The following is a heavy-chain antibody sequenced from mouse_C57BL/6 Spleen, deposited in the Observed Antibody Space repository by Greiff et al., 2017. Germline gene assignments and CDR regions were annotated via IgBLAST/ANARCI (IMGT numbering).Heavy chain of an antibody. D-gene: IGHD2-4*01. J-gene: IGHJ2*01. CDR2: ISSGGSYT. CDR3: ARGGDYDGFDY. V-gene: IGHV5-6*01. CDR1: GFTFSSYG. Sequence: VQLKESGGDLVKPGGSLKLSCAASGFTFSSYGMSWVRQTPDKRLEWVATISSGGSYTYYPDSVKGRFTISRDNAKNTLYLQMSSLKSEDTAMYYCARGGDYDGFDYWGQGTTLTVSS.